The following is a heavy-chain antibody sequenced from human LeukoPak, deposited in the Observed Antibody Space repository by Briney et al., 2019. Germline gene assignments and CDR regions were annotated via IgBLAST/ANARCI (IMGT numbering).Heavy chain of an antibody. D-gene: IGHD2-2*01. J-gene: IGHJ3*02. V-gene: IGHV3-13*05. CDR2: ISTAGDP. CDR1: GFTFSSYD. Sequence: GGSLRLSCTASGFTFSSYDMHWVRQDKGKGLEWVSAISTAGDPYYLGSVQGRFTISRENAKNSFYLQMNSLRAGDTAVYYCAGQARPGSAEGAFDIWGQGTMVTVSS. CDR3: AGQARPGSAEGAFDI.